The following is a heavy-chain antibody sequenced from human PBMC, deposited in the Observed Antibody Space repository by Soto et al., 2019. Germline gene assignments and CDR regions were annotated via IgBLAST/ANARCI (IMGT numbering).Heavy chain of an antibody. CDR3: ACFYRVRPVNWSNP. V-gene: IGHV1-69*13. D-gene: IGHD1-1*01. Sequence: ASVKVSCKASGGPFSSYAISCVRQAPGQGLEWMGGIIPIFGTANYAQKFQGRVTITADESTSTAYMELSSLRSEDTAVYYCACFYRVRPVNWSNPLRHATLVTV. CDR2: IIPIFGTA. J-gene: IGHJ5*02. CDR1: GGPFSSYA.